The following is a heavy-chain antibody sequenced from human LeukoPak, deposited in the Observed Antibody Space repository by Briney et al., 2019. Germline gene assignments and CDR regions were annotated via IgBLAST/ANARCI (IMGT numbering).Heavy chain of an antibody. CDR2: ISGSASGVTT. CDR1: GFSFSTYA. D-gene: IGHD6-19*01. J-gene: IGHJ4*02. Sequence: GGSLRLSCAASGFSFSTYAMSWVRQAPGKGLEWVSAISGSASGVTTYYADSVKGRFTISRDNAKNSLYLQMNSLRAEDTALYYCAREGPLSVAGTYGYWGQGTLVTVSS. V-gene: IGHV3-23*01. CDR3: AREGPLSVAGTYGY.